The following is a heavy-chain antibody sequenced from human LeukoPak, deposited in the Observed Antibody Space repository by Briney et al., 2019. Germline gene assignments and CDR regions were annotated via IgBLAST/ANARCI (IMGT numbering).Heavy chain of an antibody. CDR3: ARDSGTGNYYFDY. V-gene: IGHV1-69*13. Sequence: ASVKVSCKASGGTFNSYAISWVRQAPGQGLEWMGGIIPIFGTTKYAQKFQGRLTITADESTTTAYMELSSLTSADTAVYYCARDSGTGNYYFDYWGQGTLVTVSS. CDR1: GGTFNSYA. J-gene: IGHJ4*02. CDR2: IIPIFGTT. D-gene: IGHD2-8*02.